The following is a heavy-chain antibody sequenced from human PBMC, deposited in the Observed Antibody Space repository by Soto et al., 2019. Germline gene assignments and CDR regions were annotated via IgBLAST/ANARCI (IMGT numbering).Heavy chain of an antibody. D-gene: IGHD5-12*01. J-gene: IGHJ6*02. CDR1: GYTFTSYD. V-gene: IGHV1-8*01. Sequence: QVQLVQSGAEVKKPGASVKVSCKASGYTFTSYDINWVRQATGQGLEWMGWMNPNSGNTAYAQKFQGRVTMTRNTSIHTDYLELSSLRTEDTAVYYCEREVARGMDVGGQGTTITVSS. CDR2: MNPNSGNT. CDR3: EREVARGMDV.